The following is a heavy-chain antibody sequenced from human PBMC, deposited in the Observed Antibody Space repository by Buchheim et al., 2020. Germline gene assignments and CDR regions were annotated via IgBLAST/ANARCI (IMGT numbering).Heavy chain of an antibody. D-gene: IGHD3-16*01. Sequence: EVQLVESGGGLVQPGGSLRLSCTASGFTFSTDDIHWVRQAPGKGLEWVSYINPGSKVKRYAAFVRGRFTVSRDDAKNSLYLQMNSLRVEDTAVYFCARSLTSWGQGTL. V-gene: IGHV3-48*04. J-gene: IGHJ5*02. CDR1: GFTFSTDD. CDR2: INPGSKVK. CDR3: ARSLTS.